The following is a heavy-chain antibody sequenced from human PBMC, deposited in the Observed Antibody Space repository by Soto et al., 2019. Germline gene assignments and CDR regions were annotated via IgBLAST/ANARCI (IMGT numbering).Heavy chain of an antibody. CDR2: IAFNSDNT. D-gene: IGHD2-2*01. Sequence: EVQLVESGGGWVQPGRSLRLSCAASGFTFDDYAMHWVRQAPGKGLEWVSGIAFNSDNTAYADSVKGRFTISRDNAKKSLNLQINRMRAEEPALYYWAKDLRTSLIIANFDSWGQGTLFNFSS. CDR1: GFTFDDYA. J-gene: IGHJ4*02. CDR3: AKDLRTSLIIANFDS. V-gene: IGHV3-9*01.